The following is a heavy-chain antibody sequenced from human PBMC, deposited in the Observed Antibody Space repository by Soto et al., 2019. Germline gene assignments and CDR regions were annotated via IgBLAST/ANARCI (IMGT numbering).Heavy chain of an antibody. D-gene: IGHD2-21*02. CDR3: ARAPSGDCKNGMDV. Sequence: SGPTLVNPTQTLTLTCTFSGFSLNTRGMCVSWIRQPPGKALEWLALIDWDGDRYYSSSLKTRLAISKDTSKRQVVFTMTNMDPVDTATYYCARAPSGDCKNGMDVWGQGTTVTVSS. CDR1: GFSLNTRGMC. V-gene: IGHV2-70*01. CDR2: IDWDGDR. J-gene: IGHJ6*02.